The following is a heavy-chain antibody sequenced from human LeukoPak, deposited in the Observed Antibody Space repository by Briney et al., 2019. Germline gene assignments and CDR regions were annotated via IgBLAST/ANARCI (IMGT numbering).Heavy chain of an antibody. CDR2: IYYSGST. V-gene: IGHV4-39*01. Sequence: SETLSLTCTVSGGSISSSSYYWGWIRQPPGKGLEWIGSIYYSGSTYYNPSLKSRVTISVDTSKNQFSLKLSSVTAADTAVYYCARHPLSSGWYQDYWGREPWSPSPQ. J-gene: IGHJ4*02. D-gene: IGHD6-19*01. CDR3: ARHPLSSGWYQDY. CDR1: GGSISSSSYY.